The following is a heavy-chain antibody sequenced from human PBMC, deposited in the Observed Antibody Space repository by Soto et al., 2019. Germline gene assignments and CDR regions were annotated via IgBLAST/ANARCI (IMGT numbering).Heavy chain of an antibody. CDR1: GFTFSSYW. D-gene: IGHD6-13*01. CDR3: ARGSSWYPHYFDY. Sequence: PGGSLRLSCAASGFTFSSYWMSWVRQAPGKGLEWVANIKQDGSEKYYVDSVKGRFTISRDNAKNSLYLQMNSLRAEDTAVYYCARGSSWYPHYFDYWGQGTLVTVSS. CDR2: IKQDGSEK. J-gene: IGHJ4*02. V-gene: IGHV3-7*03.